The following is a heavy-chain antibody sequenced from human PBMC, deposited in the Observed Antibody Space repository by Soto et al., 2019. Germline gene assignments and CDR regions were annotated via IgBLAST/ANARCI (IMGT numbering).Heavy chain of an antibody. CDR3: TTDASRGSYYYGMDV. CDR2: IKSKTDGGTT. Sequence: GGSLRLSCAASGFTFSNAWMNWVRQDTGKGLEWVGRIKSKTDGGTTDYAAPVKGRFTISRDDSKNTLYLQMNSLKTEDTAVYYCTTDASRGSYYYGMDVWGQGTTVTVSS. J-gene: IGHJ6*02. D-gene: IGHD3-10*01. V-gene: IGHV3-15*07. CDR1: GFTFSNAW.